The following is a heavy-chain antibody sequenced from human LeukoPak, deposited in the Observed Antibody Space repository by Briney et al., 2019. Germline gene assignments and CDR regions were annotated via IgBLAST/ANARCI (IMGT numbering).Heavy chain of an antibody. J-gene: IGHJ4*02. CDR2: INSDGSST. CDR3: ARDVSGWYHNFDY. Sequence: GGSLRLSCAASGFTFSNYWMHWVRQAPGKGLVWVSRINSDGSSTRYADSVKGRFTISRDNAKNTLYLQMNSLSAEDTAVYYCARDVSGWYHNFDYWGQGTLVTVSS. V-gene: IGHV3-74*01. CDR1: GFTFSNYW. D-gene: IGHD6-19*01.